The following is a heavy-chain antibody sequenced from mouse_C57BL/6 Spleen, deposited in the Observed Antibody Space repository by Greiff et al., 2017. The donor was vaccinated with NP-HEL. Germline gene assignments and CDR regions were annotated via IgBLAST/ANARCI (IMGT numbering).Heavy chain of an antibody. V-gene: IGHV1-81*01. Sequence: VKLQESGAELARPGASVKLSCKASGYTFTSYGISWVKQRTGQGLEWIGEIYPRSGNTYYNEKFKGKATLTADKSSSTAYMELRSLTSEDSAVYFCARRDYGSSYYAMDYWGQGTSVTVSS. CDR1: GYTFTSYG. J-gene: IGHJ4*01. CDR2: IYPRSGNT. D-gene: IGHD1-1*01. CDR3: ARRDYGSSYYAMDY.